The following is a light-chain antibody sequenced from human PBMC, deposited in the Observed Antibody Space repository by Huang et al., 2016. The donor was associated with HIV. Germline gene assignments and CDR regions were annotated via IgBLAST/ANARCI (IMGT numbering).Light chain of an antibody. V-gene: IGKV1-39*01. CDR2: AAS. CDR3: QQGYTAPHT. Sequence: DIQMTQSPSSLSASVGDRVIITCRAGQSIDRYLNWYQQKPGTAPTVLIYAASSLQSGVPSRFSGSGSGTDFTLTITNLQPEDFATYYCQQGYTAPHTFGQGTKLEI. J-gene: IGKJ2*01. CDR1: QSIDRY.